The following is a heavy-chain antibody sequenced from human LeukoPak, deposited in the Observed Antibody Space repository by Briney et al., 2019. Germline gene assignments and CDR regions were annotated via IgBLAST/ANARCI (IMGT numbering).Heavy chain of an antibody. Sequence: GGSLRLSCAASGFTFSDQYIDWVRQAPGKGLEGVGRSRNKADSYATEYAASVKGRFTISRDDSKTSLYLQMNSLRTEDPAGYYCASPSDSGAYSAVYYWGQETLVAVCS. CDR3: ASPSDSGAYSAVYY. J-gene: IGHJ4*02. D-gene: IGHD1-26*01. CDR1: GFTFSDQY. CDR2: SRNKADSYAT. V-gene: IGHV3-72*01.